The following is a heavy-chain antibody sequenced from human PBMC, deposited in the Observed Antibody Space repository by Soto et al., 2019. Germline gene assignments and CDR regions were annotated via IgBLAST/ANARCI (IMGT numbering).Heavy chain of an antibody. CDR1: GYTFTSYA. D-gene: IGHD4-17*01. V-gene: IGHV1-3*01. J-gene: IGHJ4*02. Sequence: ASVKVSCKASGYTFTSYAMHWVRQAPGQRLEWMGWINAGNGNTKYSQKFQGRVTITRDTSASTAYMGLSSLRSEDTAVYYCARVGYGDLPVDYWGQGTLVTVSS. CDR2: INAGNGNT. CDR3: ARVGYGDLPVDY.